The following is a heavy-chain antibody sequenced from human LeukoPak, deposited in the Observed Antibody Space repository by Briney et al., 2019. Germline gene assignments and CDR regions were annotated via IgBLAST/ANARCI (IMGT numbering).Heavy chain of an antibody. V-gene: IGHV3-23*01. CDR2: ISGSGGTT. CDR1: RFTFINHA. J-gene: IGHJ4*02. CDR3: AKAGTSGDGYNPQPYFDY. Sequence: GGSLRLSCAASRFTFINHAMGWVRQAPGMGLEWDSVISGSGGTTYPTDSVKGRFTIPRDNSKNTLYPQMNSLRAEDTAVYYCAKAGTSGDGYNPQPYFDYWGQGNLVTVSS. D-gene: IGHD5-24*01.